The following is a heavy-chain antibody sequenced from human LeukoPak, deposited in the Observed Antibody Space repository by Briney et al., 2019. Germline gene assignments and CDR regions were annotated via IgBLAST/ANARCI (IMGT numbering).Heavy chain of an antibody. Sequence: GGSLRLSCAASGFTFSSYAMSWVRQAPGKGLEWFSAISGSGGSTYYADSVKGRFTISRDNSKNTLYLQMNSLRAEDTAVYYCAKDIVATTNHFDYWGQGTLVTVSS. CDR2: ISGSGGST. V-gene: IGHV3-23*01. CDR3: AKDIVATTNHFDY. CDR1: GFTFSSYA. J-gene: IGHJ4*02. D-gene: IGHD5-12*01.